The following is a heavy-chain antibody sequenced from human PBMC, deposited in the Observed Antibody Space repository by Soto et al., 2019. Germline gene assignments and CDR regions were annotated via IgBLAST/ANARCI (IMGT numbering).Heavy chain of an antibody. CDR3: ARDYYDSSGYPGY. Sequence: VQLVESGGGVVQPGRSLRLSCAASGFTFSSYAMHWVRQAPGKGLEWVAVISYDGSNKYYADSVKGRFTISRDNSKNTLYLQMNSLRAEDTAVYYCARDYYDSSGYPGYWGQGTLVTVSS. J-gene: IGHJ4*02. D-gene: IGHD3-22*01. CDR2: ISYDGSNK. CDR1: GFTFSSYA. V-gene: IGHV3-30-3*01.